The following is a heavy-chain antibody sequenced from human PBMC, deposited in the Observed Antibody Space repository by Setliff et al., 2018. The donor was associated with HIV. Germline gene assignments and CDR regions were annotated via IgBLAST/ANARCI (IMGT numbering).Heavy chain of an antibody. CDR3: ARDPPTAGWYFDL. D-gene: IGHD6-19*01. J-gene: IGHJ2*01. Sequence: GGSLRLSCAASGFSFSSYGMNWVRQAPGKGLEWVSYISSTSSNIYYVDSVEGRFTISRDNAKNTVHLQMNSLRADDTAVYYCARDPPTAGWYFDLWGRGTLVTVPS. CDR2: ISSTSSNI. V-gene: IGHV3-48*04. CDR1: GFSFSSYG.